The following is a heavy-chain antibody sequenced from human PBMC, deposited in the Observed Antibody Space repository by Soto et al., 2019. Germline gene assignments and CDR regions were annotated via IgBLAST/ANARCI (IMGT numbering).Heavy chain of an antibody. J-gene: IGHJ3*02. CDR2: IFYSGST. Sequence: QVQLQESGPGLVKPSETLSLTCTVSGGSINSYYWSWIRQPPGKGLEWIGYIFYSGSTNYNPSLKSRVTISVDTSKNQFSLKLSSVTAADTAVYYCARHYGYAFDIWGQGTMVTVSS. D-gene: IGHD4-17*01. V-gene: IGHV4-59*08. CDR1: GGSINSYY. CDR3: ARHYGYAFDI.